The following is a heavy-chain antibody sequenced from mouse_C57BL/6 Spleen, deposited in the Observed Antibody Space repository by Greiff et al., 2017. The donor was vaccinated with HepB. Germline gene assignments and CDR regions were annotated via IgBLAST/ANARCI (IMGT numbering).Heavy chain of an antibody. V-gene: IGHV1-64*01. D-gene: IGHD2-1*01. CDR2: IHPNSGST. J-gene: IGHJ2*01. CDR3: AILYYGNSFDY. CDR1: GYTFTSYW. Sequence: QVQLQQPGAELVKPGASVKLSCKASGYTFTSYWMHWVKQRPGQGLEWIGMIHPNSGSTNYNEKFKSKTTLTVDKSSSTAYMQLSSLTSEDSAVYYCAILYYGNSFDYWGQGTTLTVSS.